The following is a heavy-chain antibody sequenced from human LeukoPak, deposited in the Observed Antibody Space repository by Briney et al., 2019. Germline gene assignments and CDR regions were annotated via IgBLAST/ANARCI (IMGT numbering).Heavy chain of an antibody. V-gene: IGHV1-2*02. D-gene: IGHD3-3*01. Sequence: ASVKVSCKASGYTFTGYYMHWVRQAPGQGLEWMGWINPNSGGTNYAQEFQGRVTMTRDTSISTAYMELSRLRSDDTAVYYCARGGVFGFETFDIWGQGTMVTVSS. CDR3: ARGGVFGFETFDI. J-gene: IGHJ3*02. CDR1: GYTFTGYY. CDR2: INPNSGGT.